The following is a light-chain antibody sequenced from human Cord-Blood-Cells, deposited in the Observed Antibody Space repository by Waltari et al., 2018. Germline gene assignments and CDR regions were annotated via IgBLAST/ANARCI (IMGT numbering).Light chain of an antibody. J-gene: IGLJ1*01. CDR2: EVS. Sequence: QSALTQPASVPGSPGQSITISCTRTTSDVGGYNYVSWYQQHPGKAPKLMIYEVSNRPSGVSNRFSGSKSGNTASLTISGLQAEDEADYYCSSYTSSSTLVFGTGTKVTVL. V-gene: IGLV2-14*01. CDR3: SSYTSSSTLV. CDR1: TSDVGGYNY.